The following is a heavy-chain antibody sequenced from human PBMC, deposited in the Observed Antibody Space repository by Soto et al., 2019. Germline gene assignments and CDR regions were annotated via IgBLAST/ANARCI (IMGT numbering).Heavy chain of an antibody. CDR3: AKMRTTVTTGALSD. D-gene: IGHD4-17*01. CDR2: ISWNSGSI. CDR1: GFTFDDYA. J-gene: IGHJ4*02. V-gene: IGHV3-9*01. Sequence: PGGSLRLSCAASGFTFDDYAMHWVRQAPGKGLEWVSGISWNSGSIGYADSVKGRFTISRDNAKNSLYLQMNSLRAEDTALYYCAKMRTTVTTGALSDWGQGTLVTVSS.